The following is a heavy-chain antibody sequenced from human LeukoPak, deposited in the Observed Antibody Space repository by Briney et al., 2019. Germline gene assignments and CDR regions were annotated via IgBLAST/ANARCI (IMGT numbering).Heavy chain of an antibody. CDR3: ARGLTRETYDFWSGYYTGSFDY. V-gene: IGHV3-53*05. CDR1: GFTVSSNY. J-gene: IGHJ4*02. CDR2: IYSGGST. D-gene: IGHD3-3*01. Sequence: GGSLRLSCAASGFTVSSNYMSWVRQAPGKGLEWVSVIYSGGSTYYADSVKGRFTISRDNSKNTLYLQMNSLRAEDTAVYYCARGLTRETYDFWSGYYTGSFDYWGQGTLVTVSS.